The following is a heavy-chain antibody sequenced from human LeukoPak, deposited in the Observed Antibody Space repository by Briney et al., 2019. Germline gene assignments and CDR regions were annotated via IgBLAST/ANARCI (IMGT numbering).Heavy chain of an antibody. Sequence: ASVKVSCKASGGTFSSYAISWVRQAPGQGLEWMGGIIPIFGTANYAQKFQGRVTITADESTSTAYMELSSLRSEDTAVYYCARGLRFMNNWFDPWGQGTLVTVSS. J-gene: IGHJ5*02. D-gene: IGHD3-16*01. CDR1: GGTFSSYA. V-gene: IGHV1-69*13. CDR3: ARGLRFMNNWFDP. CDR2: IIPIFGTA.